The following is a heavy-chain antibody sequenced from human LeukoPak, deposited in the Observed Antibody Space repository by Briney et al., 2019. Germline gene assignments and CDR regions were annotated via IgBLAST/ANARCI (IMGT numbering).Heavy chain of an antibody. V-gene: IGHV1-24*01. CDR2: FDPEDGET. D-gene: IGHD6-13*01. J-gene: IGHJ6*02. CDR1: GYTLTKLS. CDR3: ATAGAAAGKYFYYGMAV. Sequence: GASVTVSCKVSGYTLTKLSMHWVRQAPEKGLEGMGGFDPEDGETIYAQKFQGRVTLTEDTDTAYMELSSLRSEDTAVYYFATAGAAAGKYFYYGMAVWGQGATVTVSS.